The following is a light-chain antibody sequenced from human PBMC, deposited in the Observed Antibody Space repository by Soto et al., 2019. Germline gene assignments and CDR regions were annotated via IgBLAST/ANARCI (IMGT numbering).Light chain of an antibody. CDR1: QSIDHN. CDR2: GAS. CDR3: QQYNNWPRT. V-gene: IGKV3-15*01. J-gene: IGKJ1*01. Sequence: EIVLTQSPGTLSLSPGERVTLSCRASQSIDHNHLAWYQQKPGQAPRLLIYGASTRATGIPARFSGSGSGTEFTLTISSLQSEDFAVYYCQQYNNWPRTFGQGTKVDI.